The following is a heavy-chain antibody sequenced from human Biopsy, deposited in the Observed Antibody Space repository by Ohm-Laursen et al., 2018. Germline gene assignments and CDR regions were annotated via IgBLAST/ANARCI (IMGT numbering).Heavy chain of an antibody. V-gene: IGHV3-33*01. CDR3: TRDTTYYAGTTYYDALDV. D-gene: IGHD2/OR15-2a*01. J-gene: IGHJ3*01. CDR1: GFTFSSYG. CDR2: IWYDGSNK. Sequence: SLRLSCAASGFTFSSYGMHWVRQAPGKGLEWVAAIWYDGSNKNYADSVKGRFTISRDNSKNTLYLQMNSLRGGDTAVYYCTRDTTYYAGTTYYDALDVWGQGTTVTVSS.